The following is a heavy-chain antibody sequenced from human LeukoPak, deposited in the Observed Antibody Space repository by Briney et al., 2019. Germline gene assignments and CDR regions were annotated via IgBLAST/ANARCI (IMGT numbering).Heavy chain of an antibody. J-gene: IGHJ5*02. CDR1: GGTFSSYA. V-gene: IGHV1-69*04. Sequence: GSSVKVSCKASGGTFSSYAISWVRQAPGQGLEWMGRIIPILGIANYAQKFQGRVTITAGKSTSTAYMELSSLRSEDTAVYYCARDHYYDYWFDPWGQGTLVTVSS. CDR3: ARDHYYDYWFDP. CDR2: IIPILGIA. D-gene: IGHD3-22*01.